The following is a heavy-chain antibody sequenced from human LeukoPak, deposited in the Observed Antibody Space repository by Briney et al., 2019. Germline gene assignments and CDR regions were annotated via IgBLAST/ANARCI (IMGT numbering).Heavy chain of an antibody. CDR2: IYTSGNT. D-gene: IGHD5-24*01. Sequence: SETLSLTCTVSGGSISGYYWRWIRQPAGKGLEWIGHIYTSGNTNYNPSLKSRVTMPVDTSKNQVSLKLSSVTAADTAAYYCARGGDGYVDYWGQGTLVTVSS. J-gene: IGHJ4*02. CDR1: GGSISGYY. CDR3: ARGGDGYVDY. V-gene: IGHV4-4*07.